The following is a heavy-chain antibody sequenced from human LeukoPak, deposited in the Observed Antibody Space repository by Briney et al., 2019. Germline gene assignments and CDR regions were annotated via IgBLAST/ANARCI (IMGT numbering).Heavy chain of an antibody. D-gene: IGHD1-1*01. CDR2: IIPILGIA. CDR1: GGTFSSYA. Sequence: SVKVSCKASGGTFSSYAISWVRQAPGQGLEWMGGIIPILGIANYAQKFQGRVTITADKSTSTAYMELSSLRSEDTAVYYCARDRLEAVFDYWGQGTLVTVSS. V-gene: IGHV1-69*10. CDR3: ARDRLEAVFDY. J-gene: IGHJ4*02.